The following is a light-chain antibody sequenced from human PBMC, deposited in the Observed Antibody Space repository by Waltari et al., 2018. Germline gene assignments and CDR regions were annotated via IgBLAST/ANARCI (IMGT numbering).Light chain of an antibody. J-gene: IGKJ3*01. CDR3: VQAIAFPFT. CDR2: GGS. V-gene: IGKV2-40*01. Sequence: DIVMTQTPLSRPITPGEPASTSCTSSQSLLHSNGNTYLHWYLQKPGQSPQLLIYGGSNRASGVPDRFSGSGSGTDFTLKISKVEAEDVGVYYCVQAIAFPFTFGPGTKLDIK. CDR1: QSLLHSNGNTY.